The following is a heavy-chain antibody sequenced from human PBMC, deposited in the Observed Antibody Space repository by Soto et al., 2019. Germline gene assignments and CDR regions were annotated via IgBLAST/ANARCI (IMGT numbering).Heavy chain of an antibody. CDR2: ISYDGSNK. CDR3: ARARVELLDY. J-gene: IGHJ4*02. D-gene: IGHD1-7*01. CDR1: GGSVSSGSYY. V-gene: IGHV3-30*03. Sequence: LSLTCTVSGGSVSSGSYYGSWIRQPPGKGLEWVAVISYDGSNKYYADSVKGRFTISRDNSKNTLYLQMNSLRAEDTAVYYCARARVELLDYWGQGTLVTVSS.